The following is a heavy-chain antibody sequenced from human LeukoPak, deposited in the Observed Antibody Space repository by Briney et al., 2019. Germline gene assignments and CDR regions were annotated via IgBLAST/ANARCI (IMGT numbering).Heavy chain of an antibody. CDR3: ARVSQWELRWDV. V-gene: IGHV4-39*07. CDR2: IYYSGST. Sequence: SETLSLTCTVSGGSISSSSYYWGWIRQPPGKGLEWIGSIYYSGSTNYNPSLKSRVTISVDTSKNQFSLKLSSVTAADTAVYYCARVSQWELRWDVWGKGTTVTVSS. D-gene: IGHD1-26*01. CDR1: GGSISSSSYY. J-gene: IGHJ6*04.